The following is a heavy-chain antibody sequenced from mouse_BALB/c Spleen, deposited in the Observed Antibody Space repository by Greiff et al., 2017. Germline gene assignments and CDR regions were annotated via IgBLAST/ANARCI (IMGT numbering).Heavy chain of an antibody. D-gene: IGHD1-1*01. CDR3: ARAAYYGSSSSVAY. CDR1: GYTFTDYN. J-gene: IGHJ3*01. CDR2: INPNNGGT. Sequence: EVQLQQSGPELVKPGASVKIPCKASGYTFTDYNMDWVKQSHGKSLEWIGDINPNNGGTIYNQKFKGKATLTSDKSSSTAYMELSSLTSEDSAVYYCARAAYYGSSSSVAYWGQGTLVTVSA. V-gene: IGHV1-18*01.